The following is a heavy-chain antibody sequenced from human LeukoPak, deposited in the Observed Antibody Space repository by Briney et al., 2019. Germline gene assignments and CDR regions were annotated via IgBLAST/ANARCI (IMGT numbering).Heavy chain of an antibody. Sequence: ASVKVSFKASGYTFTSYYMHWVRQAPGQGLEWMGIINPSGGSTSYAQKFQGRVTMTRDTSTSTVYMELSSLRSEDTAVYYCARDLAGYFGSQHWGQGTLVTVSS. J-gene: IGHJ4*02. V-gene: IGHV1-46*01. CDR3: ARDLAGYFGSQH. D-gene: IGHD3-10*01. CDR2: INPSGGST. CDR1: GYTFTSYY.